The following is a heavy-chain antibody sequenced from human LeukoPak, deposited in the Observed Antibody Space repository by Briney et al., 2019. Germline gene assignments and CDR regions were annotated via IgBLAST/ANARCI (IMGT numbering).Heavy chain of an antibody. D-gene: IGHD3-22*01. CDR2: ISSSGSTI. CDR1: GFTFSSYE. CDR3: ARTRGRGYYDY. Sequence: GGSLRLSCAASGFTFSSYEMNWVRQAPGKGLEWVSYISSSGSTIYYADSVKGRFTISRDNAKNSLYLQMNSLRAEDTAVYYCARTRGRGYYDYWGQGTLVTVSS. V-gene: IGHV3-48*03. J-gene: IGHJ4*02.